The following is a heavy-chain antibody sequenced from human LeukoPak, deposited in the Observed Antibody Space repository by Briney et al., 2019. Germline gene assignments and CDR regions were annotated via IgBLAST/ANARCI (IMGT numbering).Heavy chain of an antibody. V-gene: IGHV3-30-3*01. CDR1: GFTVSSYA. Sequence: GMSLRLSCAASGFTVSSYAMHWVRQAPGKGLEWVAIISDDGSNKYYADSVKGRFTISRDNSKNTLYLQMNSLRTEDTAVYYCARELGDGGTIDYWGQGTLVTVSS. D-gene: IGHD2-15*01. J-gene: IGHJ4*02. CDR3: ARELGDGGTIDY. CDR2: ISDDGSNK.